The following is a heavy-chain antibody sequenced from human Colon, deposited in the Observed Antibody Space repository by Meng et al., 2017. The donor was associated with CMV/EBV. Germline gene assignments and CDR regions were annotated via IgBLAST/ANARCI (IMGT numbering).Heavy chain of an antibody. CDR2: ISSSGSTI. V-gene: IGHV3-11*04. CDR1: GFTFSDYY. J-gene: IGHJ6*02. Sequence: GESLKISCAASGFTFSDYYMSWIRQAPGKGLEWVSYISSSGSTIYYADSVKGRFTISRDNAKNSLYLQVDSLRAEDTAVYYCARSRNALVPYYDIPSLWGQGTTVTVSS. CDR3: ARSRNALVPYYDIPSL. D-gene: IGHD3-9*01.